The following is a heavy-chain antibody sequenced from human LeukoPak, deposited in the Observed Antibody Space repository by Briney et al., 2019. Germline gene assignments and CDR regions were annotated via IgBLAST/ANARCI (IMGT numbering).Heavy chain of an antibody. CDR1: GTTVSSNY. CDR3: ARGGDGYTWGYYGMVV. J-gene: IGHJ6*02. CDR2: IYSGRST. D-gene: IGHD5-24*01. V-gene: IGHV3-53*01. Sequence: GGSLRLSRAASGTTVSSNYMSWVRQAPGEGLEWVSVIYSGRSTYHADSVKGRFTIYRDNCKNTLYLQMNSLRAEDTAVYYCARGGDGYTWGYYGMVVWGQGTTVTVSS.